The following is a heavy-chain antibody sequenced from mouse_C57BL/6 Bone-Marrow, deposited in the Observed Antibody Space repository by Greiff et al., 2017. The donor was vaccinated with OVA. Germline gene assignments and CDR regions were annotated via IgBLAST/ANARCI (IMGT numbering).Heavy chain of an antibody. CDR3: ARRDGYYVEYAMDY. Sequence: DVKLVESGGDLVKPGGSLKLSCAASGFTFSSYGMSWVRQTPDKRLEWVATISSGGSYTYYPDSVKGRFTISRDNAKNTLYLQMSSLKSEDTAMYYCARRDGYYVEYAMDYWGQGTSVTVSS. J-gene: IGHJ4*01. CDR2: ISSGGSYT. CDR1: GFTFSSYG. V-gene: IGHV5-6*02. D-gene: IGHD2-3*01.